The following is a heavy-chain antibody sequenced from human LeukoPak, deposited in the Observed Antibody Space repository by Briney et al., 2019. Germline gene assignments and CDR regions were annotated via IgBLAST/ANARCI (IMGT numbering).Heavy chain of an antibody. V-gene: IGHV3-23*01. D-gene: IGHD6-19*01. J-gene: IGHJ4*02. Sequence: GGSLTLSCALSAFTFSNHAMSCVRQARGEGLEWVSTIGGRGSNTFYAASVKGPYTISRESPKNTCYLPTNRLRTQASIVVQCAKGGLFSSGCTYVYCGQGMLGTVSS. CDR1: AFTFSNHA. CDR3: AKGGLFSSGCTYVY. CDR2: IGGRGSNT.